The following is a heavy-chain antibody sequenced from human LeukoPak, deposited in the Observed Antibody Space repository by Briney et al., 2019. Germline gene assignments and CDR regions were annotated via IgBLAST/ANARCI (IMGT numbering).Heavy chain of an antibody. V-gene: IGHV1-18*01. CDR2: ISAYNGNT. CDR1: GYTFTNYG. J-gene: IGHJ6*02. D-gene: IGHD3-10*01. CDR3: AFGTMVRGVILHYYYGMDV. Sequence: ASVKVSCKASGYTFTNYGISWVRQAPGQGLEWMGWISAYNGNTNYAQKLQGRVTMTTDTSTSTAYMELRSLRSDDTAVYYCAFGTMVRGVILHYYYGMDVWGQGTTVTVSS.